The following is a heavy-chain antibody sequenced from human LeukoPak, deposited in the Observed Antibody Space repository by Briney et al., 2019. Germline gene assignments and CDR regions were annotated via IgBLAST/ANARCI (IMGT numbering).Heavy chain of an antibody. J-gene: IGHJ4*02. CDR2: INHSGST. V-gene: IGHV4-34*01. CDR3: ARGLSPRINMVRGVRPPFRGVFDY. D-gene: IGHD3-10*01. CDR1: GGSFSGYY. Sequence: PSETLSLTCAVYGGSFSGYYWSWIRQPPGKGLGWIGEINHSGSTNYNPSLKSRVTISVDTSKNQFSLKLSPVTAADTAVYYCARGLSPRINMVRGVRPPFRGVFDYWGQGTLVTVSS.